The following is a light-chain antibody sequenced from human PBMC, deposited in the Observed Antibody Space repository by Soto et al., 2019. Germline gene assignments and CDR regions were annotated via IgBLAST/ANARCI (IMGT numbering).Light chain of an antibody. CDR3: QQYNNLPLT. CDR2: GAS. J-gene: IGKJ4*01. Sequence: EIVMTQSPATLSVSPGARATLSCRASQSVSSNLAWYQQKPGQAPRLLIYGASTRATGIPARFSGSGSGTEFTLTISSLQSEDFAVYYCQQYNNLPLTFGGGTKVEIK. CDR1: QSVSSN. V-gene: IGKV3-15*01.